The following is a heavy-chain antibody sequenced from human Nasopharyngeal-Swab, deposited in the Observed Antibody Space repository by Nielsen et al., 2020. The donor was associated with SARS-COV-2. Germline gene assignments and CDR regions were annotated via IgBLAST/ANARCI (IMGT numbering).Heavy chain of an antibody. CDR1: GDSVSSTIAA. J-gene: IGHJ4*02. Sequence: SETLSLTCAISGDSVSSTIAAWHWIRQSPSRGLEWLGRTYYRSQWYNDYAVSVRSRITISPDISKNQFSLHLNSETPEDTAVYYCASFAQGSPSLYWGQGILVTVSS. CDR3: ASFAQGSPSLY. V-gene: IGHV6-1*01. CDR2: TYYRSQWYN.